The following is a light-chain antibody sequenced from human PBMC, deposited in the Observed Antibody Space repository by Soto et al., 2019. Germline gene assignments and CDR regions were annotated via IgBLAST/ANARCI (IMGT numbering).Light chain of an antibody. CDR1: RDISNS. CDR3: QQTSAFPRT. CDR2: GAS. J-gene: IGKJ1*01. V-gene: IGKV1-12*01. Sequence: DIQMTQSPSSVSASVGDRLTITCRASRDISNSLAWYQQTPGKAPKLLLRGASSLHRGVSSRFSGGGAGTEFTLTISSLQPEDFATYYCQQTSAFPRTFGQGTKV.